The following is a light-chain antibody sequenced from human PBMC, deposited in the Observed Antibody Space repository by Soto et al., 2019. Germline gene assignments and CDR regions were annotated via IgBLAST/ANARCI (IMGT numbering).Light chain of an antibody. CDR3: QQYGSSTWT. V-gene: IGKV3-20*01. CDR2: GAS. Sequence: EILVTQSPGTLSLSPGERATLSCRASQSVSSSYLAWYQQKPGQSPRLLIYGASRRATGIPDRFSGSGSGTYFTLTSSRLEHEDVAVYYCQQYGSSTWTFGQGTKVEIK. CDR1: QSVSSSY. J-gene: IGKJ1*01.